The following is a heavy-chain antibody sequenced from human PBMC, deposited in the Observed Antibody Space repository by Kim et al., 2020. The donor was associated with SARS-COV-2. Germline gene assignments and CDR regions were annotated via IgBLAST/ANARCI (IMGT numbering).Heavy chain of an antibody. D-gene: IGHD3-9*01. CDR2: IYYSGST. CDR1: GGSISSGGYY. CDR3: SLGHYDILTGSRDAFDI. J-gene: IGHJ3*02. Sequence: SETLSLTCTVSGGSISSGGYYWSWIRQHPGKGLEWIGYIYYSGSTYYNPSLKSRVTISVDTSKNQFSLKLSSVTAADTAVYYCSLGHYDILTGSRDAFDIWGQGTMVTVSS. V-gene: IGHV4-31*03.